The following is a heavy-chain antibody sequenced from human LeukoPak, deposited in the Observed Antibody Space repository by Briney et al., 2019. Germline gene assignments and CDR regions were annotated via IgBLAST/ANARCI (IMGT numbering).Heavy chain of an antibody. J-gene: IGHJ4*02. D-gene: IGHD3-9*01. V-gene: IGHV4-39*07. CDR3: ARLDILTGYFDY. Sequence: PSETLSLTCTVSGVSISTSSYYWGWIRQPPGKGLEWIGSIYYSGSTYYNPSLKSRVTISVDTSKNQFSLKLSSVTAADTAVYYCARLDILTGYFDYWGQGTLVTVSS. CDR2: IYYSGST. CDR1: GVSISTSSYY.